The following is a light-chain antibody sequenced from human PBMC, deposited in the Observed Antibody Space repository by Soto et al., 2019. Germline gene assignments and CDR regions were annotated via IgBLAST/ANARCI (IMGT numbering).Light chain of an antibody. CDR3: QQRYNWPRIT. V-gene: IGKV3-11*01. J-gene: IGKJ5*01. Sequence: EIVLTQSPATLSLSPGERATLSCMASQSVSKSLAWYQQKPGQAPRLLIYDASSRPTDIPARFSGSGSGTDFTLTISSLEPEDFAVYYCQQRYNWPRITFGQGTRLEIK. CDR2: DAS. CDR1: QSVSKS.